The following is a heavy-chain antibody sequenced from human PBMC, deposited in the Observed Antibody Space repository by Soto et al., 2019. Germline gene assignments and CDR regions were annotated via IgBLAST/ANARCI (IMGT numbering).Heavy chain of an antibody. CDR1: GGSISSYR. CDR3: GRESGETWDYEAS. Sequence: PSETLSLTCTVSGGSISSYRWSWIRQPAGKGLEWIGRLNTYGNTHYNPSLKSRVTVSVDTSRNQFFLTLRSVTAADSAVYHCGRESGETWDYEASWGQGTPVTVPS. V-gene: IGHV4-4*07. CDR2: LNTYGNT. J-gene: IGHJ5*02. D-gene: IGHD1-7*01.